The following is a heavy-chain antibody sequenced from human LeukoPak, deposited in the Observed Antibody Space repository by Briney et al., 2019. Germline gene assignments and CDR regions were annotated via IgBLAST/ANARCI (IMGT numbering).Heavy chain of an antibody. V-gene: IGHV4-31*03. Sequence: PLSLTCTVSGGSISSGGYYWTWIRQHPEKGLEWIGYIYNTGSAYYNPSLKSRLSMSIDTSNKQFALKLNSVTAADTAVYYCARENRADCSGGSCPRIDHWGQGTLVTVSP. CDR2: IYNTGSA. J-gene: IGHJ4*02. CDR1: GGSISSGGYY. CDR3: ARENRADCSGGSCPRIDH. D-gene: IGHD2-15*01.